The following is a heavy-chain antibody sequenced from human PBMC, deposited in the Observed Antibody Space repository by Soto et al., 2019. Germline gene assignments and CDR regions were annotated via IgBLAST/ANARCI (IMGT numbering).Heavy chain of an antibody. CDR1: GFTFSSYA. CDR2: ISGSGGST. J-gene: IGHJ4*02. Sequence: GGSLRLSCAASGFTFSSYAMSWVRQAPGKGLEWVAGISGSGGSTDYADSVKGRFTISRDNSKNQVSLKVNSVTAADTAVYYCAGDHPHSYGVYYFDYWGQGTPVTVSS. CDR3: AGDHPHSYGVYYFDY. V-gene: IGHV3-23*01. D-gene: IGHD5-18*01.